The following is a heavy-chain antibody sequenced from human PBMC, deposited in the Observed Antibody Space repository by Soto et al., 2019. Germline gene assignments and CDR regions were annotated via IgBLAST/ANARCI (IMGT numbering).Heavy chain of an antibody. J-gene: IGHJ6*02. CDR1: GYTFSNYG. Sequence: QVQLVQSGAEVKKPGALVTVSCKTSGYTFSNYGINWVRQAPGQGLEWMGWISGYNGNTNYAQTVQGRVTMITDTSTGTVYMELRSLKSDDTAIYYCSRFIMVGGWFDPNYYHGMDVWGQGTTVTVSS. V-gene: IGHV1-18*01. CDR3: SRFIMVGGWFDPNYYHGMDV. CDR2: ISGYNGNT. D-gene: IGHD6-19*01.